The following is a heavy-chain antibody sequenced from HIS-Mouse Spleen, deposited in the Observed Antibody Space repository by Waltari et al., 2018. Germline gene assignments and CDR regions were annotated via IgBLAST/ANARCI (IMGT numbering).Heavy chain of an antibody. CDR2: ISYDGSNK. CDR3: ARDLQSSSWYYYFDY. V-gene: IGHV3-30-3*01. D-gene: IGHD6-13*01. J-gene: IGHJ4*02. Sequence: QVQLVESGGGVVQPGRSLRLSCAASGFTFSSYAMHWVRQAPGKGLEWVAVISYDGSNKYYADSVKGRFTISRDNSKNTLYLQMNSLRAEDTAVYYCARDLQSSSWYYYFDYWGQGTLVTVSS. CDR1: GFTFSSYA.